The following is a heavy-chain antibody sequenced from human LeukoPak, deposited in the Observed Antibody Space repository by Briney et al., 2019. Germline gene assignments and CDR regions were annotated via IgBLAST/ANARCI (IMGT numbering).Heavy chain of an antibody. Sequence: SETLSLTCTVSGGSISSSSYYWGWIRQPPGKGLEWIGSIYYSGSTYYNPSLKSRVTISVDTSKNQFSLKLSSVTAADTAVYYCATTGYCSSTSCYISARHWNYVNYYYGMDVWGQGTTVTVSS. CDR1: GGSISSSSYY. CDR3: ATTGYCSSTSCYISARHWNYVNYYYGMDV. J-gene: IGHJ6*02. D-gene: IGHD2-2*01. CDR2: IYYSGST. V-gene: IGHV4-39*01.